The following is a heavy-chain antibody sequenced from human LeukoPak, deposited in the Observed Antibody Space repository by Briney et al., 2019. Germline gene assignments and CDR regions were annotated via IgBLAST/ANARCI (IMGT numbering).Heavy chain of an antibody. CDR2: IYYSGST. V-gene: IGHV4-59*01. Sequence: SETLSLTCTVSGGSINSYYWSWIRQPPGKGLEWIGYIYYSGSTNYNPSLKSRVTISVDTSRNQFSLKLSSVTAADTAMYYCARERYGDSVDYWGQGTLVTVSS. CDR3: ARERYGDSVDY. J-gene: IGHJ4*02. D-gene: IGHD4-17*01. CDR1: GGSINSYY.